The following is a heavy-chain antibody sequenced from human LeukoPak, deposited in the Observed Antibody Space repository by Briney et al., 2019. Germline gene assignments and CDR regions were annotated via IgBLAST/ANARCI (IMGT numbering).Heavy chain of an antibody. Sequence: PGGSLRLSCAATGFTFSHYGIHWVRQAPGKGLEWVANINLDGSEINYLDSLTGRLTISRDNAKNSLYLQMNSLRAEDTAVCYCARARVGATGFDYWGQGTLVTVSS. CDR1: GFTFSHYG. CDR3: ARARVGATGFDY. CDR2: INLDGSEI. J-gene: IGHJ4*02. D-gene: IGHD1-26*01. V-gene: IGHV3-7*01.